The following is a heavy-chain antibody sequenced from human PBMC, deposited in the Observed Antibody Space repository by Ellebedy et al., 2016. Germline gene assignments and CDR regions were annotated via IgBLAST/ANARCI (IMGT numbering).Heavy chain of an antibody. CDR3: VKSGGLLMVYNHLDH. CDR1: GFSFSTHW. CDR2: IKSDGSFI. D-gene: IGHD2-8*01. Sequence: GGSLRLXCEGSGFSFSTHWMHWVRQGPGEGPVWVSRIKSDGSFITYPDSVKGRFTTSRDNAKNTLYLQMDNLRPEDTALYYCVKSGGLLMVYNHLDHWGQGTQVTVSS. J-gene: IGHJ4*02. V-gene: IGHV3-74*03.